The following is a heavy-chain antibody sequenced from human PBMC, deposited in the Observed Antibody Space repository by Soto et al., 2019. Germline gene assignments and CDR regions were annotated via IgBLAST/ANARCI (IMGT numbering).Heavy chain of an antibody. J-gene: IGHJ4*02. CDR1: GYTFTSYY. D-gene: IGHD4-4*01. V-gene: IGHV1-46*01. Sequence: ASVKVSCKASGYTFTSYYIHWVRQAPGQWLEWMGVINPSGGSTTYAQRFQGRVTMTRDTSTSTVYMQLSSLSSGDTAVYYCARTSLDYICDYWGQGTLVTVSS. CDR2: INPSGGST. CDR3: ARTSLDYICDY.